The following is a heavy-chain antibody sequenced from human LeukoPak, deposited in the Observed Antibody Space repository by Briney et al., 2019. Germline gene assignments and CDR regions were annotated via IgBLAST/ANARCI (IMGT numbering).Heavy chain of an antibody. CDR2: IRFSGST. Sequence: SETLSLTCTVSGGSISTYYWTWIRQPRGKGLEWIGHIRFSGSTNYNSSLQSRVTISVDTSKNQFSLTVNSVTAADTAVYFCARGGRHGGYQDFDFWGQGTLVTVSS. V-gene: IGHV4-59*01. J-gene: IGHJ4*02. D-gene: IGHD5-12*01. CDR3: ARGGRHGGYQDFDF. CDR1: GGSISTYY.